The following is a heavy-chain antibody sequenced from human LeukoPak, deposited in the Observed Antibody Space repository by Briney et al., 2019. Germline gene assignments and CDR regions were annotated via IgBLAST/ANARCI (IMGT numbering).Heavy chain of an antibody. V-gene: IGHV4-39*01. CDR3: ASQSIMVRGTAFDI. CDR2: IYYSGST. CDR1: GGSISSSSYY. D-gene: IGHD3-10*01. Sequence: SETLSLTCTVSGGSISSSSYYWGWIRQPPGKGLEWIGSIYYSGSTYYNPSLKSRVTISVDTSKNQFSLKLSSVTAADTAVYYCASQSIMVRGTAFDIWGQGTMVTVSS. J-gene: IGHJ3*02.